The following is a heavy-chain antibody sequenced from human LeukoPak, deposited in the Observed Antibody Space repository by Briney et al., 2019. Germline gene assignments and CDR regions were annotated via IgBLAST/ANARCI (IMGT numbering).Heavy chain of an antibody. CDR2: ISGSGGST. J-gene: IGHJ4*02. D-gene: IGHD1-26*01. V-gene: IGHV3-23*01. CDR3: SRRVGANWVNFDH. CDR1: GFTFSSYA. Sequence: GGSLRLSCAASGFTFSSYAMSWVRQAPGKGLEWVSAISGSGGSTYYADSVKGRFTISRDNSKNTLYLQMNSLRAEDTAVYYCSRRVGANWVNFDHWGQGTLVTVSS.